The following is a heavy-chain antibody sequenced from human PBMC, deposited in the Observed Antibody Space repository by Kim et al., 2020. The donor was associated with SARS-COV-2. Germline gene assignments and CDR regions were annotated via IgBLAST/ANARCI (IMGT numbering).Heavy chain of an antibody. CDR3: ARMSGGGSYYSFDY. Sequence: AVSVKDLFPISKDNAKNSLYVQMNSLRAEDTAVYYCARMSGGGSYYSFDYWGQGTLVTVSS. J-gene: IGHJ4*02. V-gene: IGHV3-11*04. D-gene: IGHD1-26*01.